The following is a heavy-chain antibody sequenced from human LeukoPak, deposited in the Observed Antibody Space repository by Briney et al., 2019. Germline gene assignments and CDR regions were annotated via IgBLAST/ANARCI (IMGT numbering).Heavy chain of an antibody. CDR3: ARASYDILTGYYSGVDY. CDR1: GYTFTSTG. CDR2: INPSGGST. V-gene: IGHV1-46*01. D-gene: IGHD3-9*01. Sequence: ASVKVSCKASGYTFTSTGICWVRQAPGQGLEWMGIINPSGGSTSYAQKFQGRVTMTRDTSTSTAYMELRSLRSDDTAVYYCARASYDILTGYYSGVDYWGQGTLVTVSS. J-gene: IGHJ4*02.